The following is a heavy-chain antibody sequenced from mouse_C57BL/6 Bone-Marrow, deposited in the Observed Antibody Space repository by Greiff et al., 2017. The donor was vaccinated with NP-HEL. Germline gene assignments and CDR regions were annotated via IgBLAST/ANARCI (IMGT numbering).Heavy chain of an antibody. Sequence: EVQLQQSGPELVKPGASVKMSCKASGYTFTDYNMHWVKQSHGKSLEWIGYINPNNGGTSYNQKFKGKATLTVNKSSSTAYMELRSLTSEDSAVYYCARHPYYFGSSYEGYWGQGTTLTVSS. CDR2: INPNNGGT. J-gene: IGHJ2*01. V-gene: IGHV1-22*01. CDR1: GYTFTDYN. CDR3: ARHPYYFGSSYEGY. D-gene: IGHD1-1*01.